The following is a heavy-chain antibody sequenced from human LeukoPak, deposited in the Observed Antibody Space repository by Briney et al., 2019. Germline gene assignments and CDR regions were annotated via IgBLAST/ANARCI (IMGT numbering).Heavy chain of an antibody. CDR1: GFTFTAYT. Sequence: GGSLRLSCAASGFTFTAYTINWVRQAPGKGLEWVSYISGSTTDIYYADSVKGRFTISRDNSKNTLYLQMNSLRAEDTAVYYCAKDRGITMIVAWYFDLWGRGTLVTVSS. V-gene: IGHV3-21*04. CDR3: AKDRGITMIVAWYFDL. J-gene: IGHJ2*01. CDR2: ISGSTTDI. D-gene: IGHD3-22*01.